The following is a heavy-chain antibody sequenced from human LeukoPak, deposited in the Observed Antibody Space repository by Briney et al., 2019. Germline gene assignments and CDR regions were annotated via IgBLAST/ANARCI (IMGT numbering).Heavy chain of an antibody. V-gene: IGHV3-23*01. Sequence: GGSLRLSCAAPGFTFSSYAMSWVRQAPGKGLEWVSAISGSGGSTYYADSVKGRLTISRDNSKNTLYLQMNSLRAEDTAVYYCAKCELWFGELSDWGQGTLVTVSS. CDR1: GFTFSSYA. D-gene: IGHD3-10*01. CDR3: AKCELWFGELSD. CDR2: ISGSGGST. J-gene: IGHJ4*02.